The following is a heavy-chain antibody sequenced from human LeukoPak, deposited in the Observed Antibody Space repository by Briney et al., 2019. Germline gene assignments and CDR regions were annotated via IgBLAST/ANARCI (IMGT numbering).Heavy chain of an antibody. J-gene: IGHJ4*02. V-gene: IGHV3-23*01. CDR2: ISGGSGTT. CDR1: GFTFFSYA. CDR3: AKDRYYDSFYYFDY. D-gene: IGHD3-22*01. Sequence: GGSLRLSCAASGFTFFSYAMTWVRQAPGKGLEWVLIISGGSGTTYYADSVKGRFTISRDNSKNTLFLLMNSLRAEDTAVYYCAKDRYYDSFYYFDYWGQGTLVTVSS.